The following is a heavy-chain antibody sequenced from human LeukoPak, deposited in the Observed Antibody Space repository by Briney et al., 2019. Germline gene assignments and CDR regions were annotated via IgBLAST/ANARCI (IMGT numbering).Heavy chain of an antibody. V-gene: IGHV4-59*01. CDR3: AREYNYYDSSGWDAFEI. CDR1: GGSISSYY. D-gene: IGHD3-22*01. Sequence: PSETLSLTCTVSGGSISSYYWSWIRQPPGKGLEWIGYIYYSGNTNYNPSLKSRVSISIDTSKNQFSLQLSSVTAADTAVYYCAREYNYYDSSGWDAFEIWGQGTMVTVSS. CDR2: IYYSGNT. J-gene: IGHJ3*02.